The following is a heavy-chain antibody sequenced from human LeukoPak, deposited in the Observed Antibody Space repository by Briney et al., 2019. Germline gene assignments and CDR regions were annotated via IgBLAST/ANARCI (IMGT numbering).Heavy chain of an antibody. D-gene: IGHD5-12*01. Sequence: PSETLSLTCTVSGGSISSSSYYRGWIRQPPGKGLEWIGTIYYSGSTYYNLSLKSRVTISVDTSKNQFSLRLSSVTAADTAVYYCARLWLPHWFDPWGQGTLVTVSS. V-gene: IGHV4-39*01. CDR1: GGSISSSSYY. CDR2: IYYSGST. CDR3: ARLWLPHWFDP. J-gene: IGHJ5*02.